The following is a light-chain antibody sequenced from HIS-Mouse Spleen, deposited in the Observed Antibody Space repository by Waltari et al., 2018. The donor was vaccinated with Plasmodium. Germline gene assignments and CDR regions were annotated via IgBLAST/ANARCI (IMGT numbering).Light chain of an antibody. CDR2: EDS. V-gene: IGLV3-10*01. Sequence: SYELTQPPSVSVSPGQTARITCPGDALPKKSAYWYQQKSGQAPVLVIYEDSKRPSGIPEGFSGSSSGTMATLTISGAQVEDEADYYCYSTDSSGNHRVFGGGTKLTVL. CDR3: YSTDSSGNHRV. CDR1: ALPKKS. J-gene: IGLJ3*02.